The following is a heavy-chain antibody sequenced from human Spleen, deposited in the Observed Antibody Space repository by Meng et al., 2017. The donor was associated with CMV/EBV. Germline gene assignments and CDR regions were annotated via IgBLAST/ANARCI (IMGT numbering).Heavy chain of an antibody. V-gene: IGHV4-61*01. CDR1: SVRSGSYY. CDR2: IYYSGST. CDR3: ARSLGQLLSSGWYFDL. D-gene: IGHD2-2*01. J-gene: IGHJ2*01. Sequence: SVRSGSYYLSWIWQSPGKGLEWIGYIYYSGSTHSNPSLKSRVTLSVDTSKNQFSLKLTSVTAADTAVYYCARSLGQLLSSGWYFDLWGRGTLVTVSS.